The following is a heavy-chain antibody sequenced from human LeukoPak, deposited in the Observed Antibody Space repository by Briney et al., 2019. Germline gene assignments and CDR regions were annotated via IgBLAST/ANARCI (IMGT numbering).Heavy chain of an antibody. V-gene: IGHV3-23*01. D-gene: IGHD5-12*01. Sequence: GGSLRLSCAASGFTSTNYAMNWVRQAPGKVLEWVSVLIGSSGSTDYADSVKGRFTISRDTSKNTLFLQMNSLRAEDTAIYYCAKGAYDYIEIGYFDSWGQGTLVTVSS. J-gene: IGHJ4*02. CDR1: GFTSTNYA. CDR3: AKGAYDYIEIGYFDS. CDR2: LIGSSGST.